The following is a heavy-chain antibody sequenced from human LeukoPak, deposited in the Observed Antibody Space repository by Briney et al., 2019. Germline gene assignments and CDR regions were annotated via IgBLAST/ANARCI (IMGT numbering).Heavy chain of an antibody. CDR1: GYTFTNYY. CDR2: INPSGGSA. Sequence: GASVKVSCKASGYTFTNYYMHWVRQAPGQGLEWMGIINPSGGSASYAQKFQGRVTMTSDTSTSTVYIKLSSLRSEDTAVYYCARVTSSSWYNCFDYWGQGTLITVSS. D-gene: IGHD6-13*01. CDR3: ARVTSSSWYNCFDY. V-gene: IGHV1-46*01. J-gene: IGHJ4*02.